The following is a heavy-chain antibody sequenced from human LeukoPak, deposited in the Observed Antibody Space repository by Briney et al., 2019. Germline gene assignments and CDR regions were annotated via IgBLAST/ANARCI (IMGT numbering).Heavy chain of an antibody. V-gene: IGHV4-34*01. CDR3: ARDPTTVIAVSYYFDF. CDR1: GGSFIGFH. D-gene: IGHD2-15*01. J-gene: IGHJ4*02. CDR2: INHSGST. Sequence: SETLSLTCAVSGGSFIGFHWNWIRQSPTKGLEWIGEINHSGSTNYNPSLKSRVTISVDTSKNQFSLRLRSVTAADTAVYYCARDPTTVIAVSYYFDFWGQGTRVTVSS.